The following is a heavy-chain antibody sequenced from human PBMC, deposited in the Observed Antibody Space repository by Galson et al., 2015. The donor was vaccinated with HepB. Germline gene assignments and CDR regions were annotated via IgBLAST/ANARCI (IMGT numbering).Heavy chain of an antibody. CDR1: TFIFSTYS. V-gene: IGHV3-48*04. CDR3: VRDDYYTSGSYFDY. D-gene: IGHD3-10*01. Sequence: SLRLSCAASTFIFSTYSMNWVRQAPGKGLEWVSYISSSSTTIYYADSVKGRFTISRDNAKNSLYLQMNSLRAEDTAAYYCVRDDYYTSGSYFDYWGQGTLVTVSS. J-gene: IGHJ4*02. CDR2: ISSSSTTI.